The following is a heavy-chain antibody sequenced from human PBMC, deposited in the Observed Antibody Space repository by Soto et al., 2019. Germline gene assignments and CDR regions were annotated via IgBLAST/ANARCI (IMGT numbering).Heavy chain of an antibody. D-gene: IGHD3-10*01. Sequence: SVKVSCKXSGDTFSNLAISWVRQAPGQGLEWMGGLIILFGTPNYAQKFQGRLTITADDSTSTAYMELSGLRSEDTAVYFCASDEIGVMSSLGYSHYWGQGTRVTVSS. CDR3: ASDEIGVMSSLGYSHY. V-gene: IGHV1-69*13. CDR1: GDTFSNLA. CDR2: LIILFGTP. J-gene: IGHJ4*02.